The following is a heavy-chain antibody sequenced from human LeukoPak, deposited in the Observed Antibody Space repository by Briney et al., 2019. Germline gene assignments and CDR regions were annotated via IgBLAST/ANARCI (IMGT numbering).Heavy chain of an antibody. V-gene: IGHV3-9*01. CDR1: GFTFDDYA. D-gene: IGHD3-22*01. CDR2: ISWNSGSI. J-gene: IGHJ4*02. CDR3: AKAMDIGAGYYDSSGYSLDY. Sequence: PGGSLRLSCAASGFTFDDYAMHWVRQAPGKGLEWVSGISWNSGSIGYADSVKGRFTISRDNAKNSLYLQMNSLRAEDTALYYCAKAMDIGAGYYDSSGYSLDYWGQGTLVTVSS.